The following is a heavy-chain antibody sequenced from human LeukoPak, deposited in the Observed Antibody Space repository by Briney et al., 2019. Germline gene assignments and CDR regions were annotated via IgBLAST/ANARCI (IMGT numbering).Heavy chain of an antibody. V-gene: IGHV3-9*01. CDR3: AKDISRYGDYAFHY. CDR2: ISWNSGSI. D-gene: IGHD4-17*01. CDR1: GFTFDDYA. J-gene: IGHJ4*02. Sequence: GGSLRLSCAASGFTFDDYAMHWVRQAPGKGLEWVSGISWNSGSIGYADSVKGRFTISRDNAKNSLYLQMNSLRAEDTALYYCAKDISRYGDYAFHYWGQGTLVPVSS.